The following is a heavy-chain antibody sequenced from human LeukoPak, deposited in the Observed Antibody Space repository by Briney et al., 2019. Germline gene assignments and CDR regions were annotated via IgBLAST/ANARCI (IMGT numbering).Heavy chain of an antibody. V-gene: IGHV4-61*02. J-gene: IGHJ4*02. CDR2: IYTSGST. CDR1: GGSISSGSYY. CDR3: ARGEGGSPPLDDY. D-gene: IGHD2-15*01. Sequence: SETLSLTCTVSGGSISSGSYYWNWIRQPAGKGLEWIGRIYTSGSTKYNPSLKSRVTISVDTSKNQFSLKLSSVTAADTAVYYCARGEGGSPPLDDYWGQGTLVTVSS.